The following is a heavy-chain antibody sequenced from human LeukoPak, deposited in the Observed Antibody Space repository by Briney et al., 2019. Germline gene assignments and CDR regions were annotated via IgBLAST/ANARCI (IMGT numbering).Heavy chain of an antibody. D-gene: IGHD6-13*01. Sequence: PSETLSLTCTVSGGPISSYYWSWIRQPPGKGLDWIGYIYYSGSTNYNPSLKSRVTISVDTSKNQFSLKLSSVTAADTAVYYCARGGGSSWAGYWGQGTLVTVSS. CDR3: ARGGGSSWAGY. J-gene: IGHJ4*02. CDR1: GGPISSYY. V-gene: IGHV4-59*01. CDR2: IYYSGST.